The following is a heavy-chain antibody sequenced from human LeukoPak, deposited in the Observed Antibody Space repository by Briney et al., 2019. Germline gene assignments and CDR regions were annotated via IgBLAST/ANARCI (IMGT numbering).Heavy chain of an antibody. Sequence: GGSLRLSCAASGFTFSSYEMNWVRQAPGKGLEWVSYISSSGSTIYYADSVKGRFTISRDNAENSLYLQMNSLRAEDTAVYYCARYYYGSGSYYFDYWGQGTLATVSS. CDR2: ISSSGSTI. J-gene: IGHJ4*02. CDR1: GFTFSSYE. CDR3: ARYYYGSGSYYFDY. D-gene: IGHD3-10*01. V-gene: IGHV3-48*03.